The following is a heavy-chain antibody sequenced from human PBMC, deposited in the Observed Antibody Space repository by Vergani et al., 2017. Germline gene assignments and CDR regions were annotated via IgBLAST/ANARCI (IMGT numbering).Heavy chain of an antibody. J-gene: IGHJ4*02. CDR3: AKDRRRYCSSTSCYTGRGFDY. CDR1: GFTFSSYG. V-gene: IGHV3-30*18. CDR2: ISYDGSNK. Sequence: QVQLVESGGGVVQPGRSLRLSCAASGFTFSSYGMHWVRQAPGKGLEWVAVISYDGSNKYYADSVKGRFTISRDNSKNTLYLQMNSLRAEDTAVYYCAKDRRRYCSSTSCYTGRGFDYWGQGTLVTVSS. D-gene: IGHD2-2*02.